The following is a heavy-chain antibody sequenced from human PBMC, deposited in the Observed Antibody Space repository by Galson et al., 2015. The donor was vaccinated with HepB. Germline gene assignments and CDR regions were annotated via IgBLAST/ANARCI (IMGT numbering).Heavy chain of an antibody. V-gene: IGHV3-21*06. CDR1: GFTFSSYS. Sequence: SLRLSCAASGFTFSSYSMNWVRQAPGKGLEWVSSISSSSTYIFYADSVKGRFTISRDNAKNSLYLQMTSLRGEDAAVYYCSRHSSNKYGTAPTGTSNYYGVDVWGQGTTVSVSS. CDR3: SRHSSNKYGTAPTGTSNYYGVDV. J-gene: IGHJ6*02. D-gene: IGHD6-13*01. CDR2: ISSSSTYI.